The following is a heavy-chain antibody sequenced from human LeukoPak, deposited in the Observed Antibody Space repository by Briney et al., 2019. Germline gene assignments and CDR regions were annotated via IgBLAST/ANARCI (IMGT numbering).Heavy chain of an antibody. Sequence: SETLSLTCTVSGGSISSGDYYWSWIRQPPGKGLEWIGYIYYSGSTNYNPSLKSRVTISVDTSKNQFSLKLSSVTAADTAVYYCARDRNYGSGSYGNWFDPWGQGTLVTVSS. J-gene: IGHJ5*02. D-gene: IGHD3-10*01. V-gene: IGHV4-61*08. CDR1: GGSISSGDYY. CDR3: ARDRNYGSGSYGNWFDP. CDR2: IYYSGST.